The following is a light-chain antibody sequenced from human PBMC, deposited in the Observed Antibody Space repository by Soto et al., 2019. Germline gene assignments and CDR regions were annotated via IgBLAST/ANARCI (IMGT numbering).Light chain of an antibody. Sequence: QSALSQPASVSGSPGQSITISCTGTGSDVGGCNCVSWYQQHPGKAPKLMIYDVSNRPSGVSNRFSGSKSGNTASLTISGLQAEDEADYYCSSYTSSSTYVFGSGTKVTVL. V-gene: IGLV2-14*01. CDR1: GSDVGGCNC. CDR2: DVS. CDR3: SSYTSSSTYV. J-gene: IGLJ1*01.